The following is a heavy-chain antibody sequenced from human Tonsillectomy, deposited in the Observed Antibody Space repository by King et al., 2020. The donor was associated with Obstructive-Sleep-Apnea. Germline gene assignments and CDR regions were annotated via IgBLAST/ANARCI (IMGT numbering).Heavy chain of an antibody. J-gene: IGHJ4*02. D-gene: IGHD2-2*01. CDR2: ISGRGTST. Sequence: VQLVESGGELVQPGGSLRLSCVVSGFTFSNYAMNWVRQAPGKGLEGGSGISGRGTSTYYADSVKGRFTVSRDNWRNTQNLQMNSLGAYETAIYYCAKDARYCMSANCFAALEYWGQGALVTVSS. CDR3: AKDARYCMSANCFAALEY. CDR1: GFTFSNYA. V-gene: IGHV3-23*04.